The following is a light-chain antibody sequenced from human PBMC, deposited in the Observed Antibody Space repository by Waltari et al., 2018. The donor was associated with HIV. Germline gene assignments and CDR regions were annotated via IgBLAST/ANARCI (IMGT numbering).Light chain of an antibody. CDR3: QQYNNWPPWT. CDR2: DAS. Sequence: EVVMTQSPATLSVSPGERVTLSCRASQSVSSNLAWYPQTPGQAPRLLIYDASTRASGVPARFSGSGSGTDFTLTITSLQSEDFAVYYCQQYNNWPPWTFGQGTRVQIK. CDR1: QSVSSN. V-gene: IGKV3-15*01. J-gene: IGKJ1*01.